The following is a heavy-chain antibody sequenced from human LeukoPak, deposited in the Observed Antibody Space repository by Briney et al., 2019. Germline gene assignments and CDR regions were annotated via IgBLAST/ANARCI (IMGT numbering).Heavy chain of an antibody. Sequence: ASVKVSCKASGYTFTSYAMNWVRQAPGQGLEWMGWIHTKTGNPKYAQDFTGRFVLSLDTSVSTAYLQINNLKADDTAVYYCARDKGYCINGVCYAWFDPWGQGTLVTVSS. D-gene: IGHD2-8*01. V-gene: IGHV7-4-1*02. CDR2: IHTKTGNP. CDR3: ARDKGYCINGVCYAWFDP. J-gene: IGHJ5*02. CDR1: GYTFTSYA.